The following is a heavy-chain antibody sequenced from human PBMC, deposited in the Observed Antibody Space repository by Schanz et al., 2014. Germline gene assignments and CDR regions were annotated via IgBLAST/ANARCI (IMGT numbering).Heavy chain of an antibody. CDR3: ARDTTWRLDL. Sequence: QVQLQESGPGLVKPSQTLSLTCTVSGGSIRSGTYYWSWIRQPAGKALEWVGRVFPNGITNYNPSLKRRVTISLNTSNSQVTLTLTALTAADTAVYYCARDTTWRLDLWGRGTLVTVSS. D-gene: IGHD1-1*01. J-gene: IGHJ2*01. CDR1: GGSIRSGTYY. CDR2: VFPNGIT. V-gene: IGHV4-61*02.